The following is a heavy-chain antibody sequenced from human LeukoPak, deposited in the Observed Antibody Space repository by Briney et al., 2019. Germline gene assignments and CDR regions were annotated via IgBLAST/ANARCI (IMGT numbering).Heavy chain of an antibody. Sequence: GGSLRLSCAASGFTFSSYAMSWVRQAPGKGLEWVSAISGSGGSTYYADSVKGRFTISRDNSKNTLYLQVNSLRAEDTAVYYCAKDGRVRGVSHDYWGQGTLVTVSS. CDR2: ISGSGGST. V-gene: IGHV3-23*01. J-gene: IGHJ4*02. CDR1: GFTFSSYA. D-gene: IGHD3-10*01. CDR3: AKDGRVRGVSHDY.